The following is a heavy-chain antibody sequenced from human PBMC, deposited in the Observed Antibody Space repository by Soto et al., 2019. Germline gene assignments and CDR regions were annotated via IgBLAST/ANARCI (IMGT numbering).Heavy chain of an antibody. CDR2: IIPIFGTA. CDR3: ARESEDIVLMVYASRGAFDL. V-gene: IGHV1-69*01. D-gene: IGHD2-8*01. CDR1: GGTFSSYA. Sequence: QVQLVQSGAEVKKPGSSVKVSCKASGGTFSSYAISWVRQAPGQGLEWMGGIIPIFGTANYAQKFQGRVESPAGDSTSPAYMGLESRGSEETAVACCARESEDIVLMVYASRGAFDLWGQGTMVTVSS. J-gene: IGHJ3*01.